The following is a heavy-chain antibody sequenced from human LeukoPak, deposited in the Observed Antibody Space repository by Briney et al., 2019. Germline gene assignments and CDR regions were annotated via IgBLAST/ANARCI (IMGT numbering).Heavy chain of an antibody. CDR3: ARDPYSGSYGADYYYYMDV. D-gene: IGHD1-26*01. V-gene: IGHV3-7*01. Sequence: PGGSLRLSCEASGFTFNNYWMSWFRQAPGKGLEWVANIKQDESEKNYVDSVKGRFTISRDNAKSSLYLQMNSLRAEDTAVYYCARDPYSGSYGADYYYYMDVWGKGTTVTISS. CDR2: IKQDESEK. CDR1: GFTFNNYW. J-gene: IGHJ6*03.